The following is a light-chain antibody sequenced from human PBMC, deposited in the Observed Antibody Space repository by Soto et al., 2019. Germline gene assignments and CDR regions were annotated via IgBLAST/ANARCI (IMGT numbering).Light chain of an antibody. CDR1: QSVLYRSNNKNY. J-gene: IGKJ2*01. CDR2: WAS. V-gene: IGKV4-1*01. CDR3: QQYYSVPYS. Sequence: DIVMTQSPDSLAASLGERATINCKSSQSVLYRSNNKNYLAWYQQKPGQPPRLLIYWASTRESGVPDRFSGSGSGTDFTLTISSLQAEDVAVYYCQQYYSVPYSFGQGTKLEIK.